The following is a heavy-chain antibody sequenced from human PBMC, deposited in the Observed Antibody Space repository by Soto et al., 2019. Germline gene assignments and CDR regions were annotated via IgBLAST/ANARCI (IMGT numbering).Heavy chain of an antibody. CDR3: ARNGALDY. CDR1: GGSISSGDYY. Sequence: QVQLQESGPGLVKPSQTLTLTCTVSGGSISSGDYYWSWIRQPPGKGLEWIGYILYSGTTNYNPSLESRLTISVDTSKNQFSLKLTSVTAADTAVYYCARNGALDYWGRGTLVTVSS. V-gene: IGHV4-30-4*01. CDR2: ILYSGTT. D-gene: IGHD2-8*01. J-gene: IGHJ4*02.